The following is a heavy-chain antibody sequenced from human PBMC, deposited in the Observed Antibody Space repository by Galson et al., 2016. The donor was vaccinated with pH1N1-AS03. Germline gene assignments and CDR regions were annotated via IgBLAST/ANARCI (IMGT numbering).Heavy chain of an antibody. V-gene: IGHV3-21*01. CDR2: ISGSSSYI. Sequence: SLRLSCAASGFTFSHYSMSWVRQAPGKGLEWVSSISGSSSYIYYADSVKGRFTISRYNANNSVYLQMNSLRAEDTAVYYGAKDSNEYCSGGNCLAFDIWGQGTVVAVSS. D-gene: IGHD2-15*01. J-gene: IGHJ3*02. CDR1: GFTFSHYS. CDR3: AKDSNEYCSGGNCLAFDI.